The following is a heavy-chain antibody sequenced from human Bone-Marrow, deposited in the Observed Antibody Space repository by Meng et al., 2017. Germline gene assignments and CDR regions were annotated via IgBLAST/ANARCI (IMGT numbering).Heavy chain of an antibody. CDR1: GGSISSSSYY. D-gene: IGHD5-18*01. Sequence: QLQLQESGPGLVKPSETLSPTCTVSGGSISSSSYYWGWIRQPPGKALEWTGSIDYSGSTYYNPSLKSRVTISADTSKNQFSLKLSSVTAADTAVYCCVRHKYNYGQSPFDYWGQGTLVTVSS. CDR2: IDYSGST. CDR3: VRHKYNYGQSPFDY. V-gene: IGHV4-39*01. J-gene: IGHJ4*02.